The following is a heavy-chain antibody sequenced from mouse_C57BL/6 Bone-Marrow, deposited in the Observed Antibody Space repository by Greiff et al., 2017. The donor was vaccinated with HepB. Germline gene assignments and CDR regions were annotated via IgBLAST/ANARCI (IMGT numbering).Heavy chain of an antibody. Sequence: EVQLQESGGGLVKPGGSLKLSCAASGFTFSDYGMHWVRQAPEKGLEWVAYISSGSSTIYYADTVKGRFTISRDNAKNTLFLQMTSLRSEDTAMYYCARPVVARGYFDVWGTGTTVTVSS. CDR3: ARPVVARGYFDV. V-gene: IGHV5-17*01. CDR2: ISSGSSTI. CDR1: GFTFSDYG. J-gene: IGHJ1*03. D-gene: IGHD1-1*01.